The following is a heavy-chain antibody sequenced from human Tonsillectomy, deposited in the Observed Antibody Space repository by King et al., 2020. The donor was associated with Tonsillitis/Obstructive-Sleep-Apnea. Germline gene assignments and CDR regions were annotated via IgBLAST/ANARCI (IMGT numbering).Heavy chain of an antibody. CDR2: IKSKTDGGTT. CDR3: TTGRVSYFGGMDV. CDR1: GFTFSNAW. J-gene: IGHJ6*02. V-gene: IGHV3-15*07. D-gene: IGHD2/OR15-2a*01. Sequence: VQLVESGGGLVKPGGSLRLSCAASGFTFSNAWMNWVRQAPGKGLEWVGRIKSKTDGGTTDYAAPVKGRFTISRDDSKNTLYLQMNSLKTEDTAVYYCTTGRVSYFGGMDVWGQGTTVTVSS.